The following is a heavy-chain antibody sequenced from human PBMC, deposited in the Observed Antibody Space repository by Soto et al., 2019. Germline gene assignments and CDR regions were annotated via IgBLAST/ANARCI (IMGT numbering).Heavy chain of an antibody. V-gene: IGHV4-28*03. CDR3: ARAGDYYYYGMDV. Sequence: SETLSLTCAVSGYSISSSNWWGWIRQPPGKGLEWIGYIYYSGSTYYNPSLKSRVTMSVDTSKNQFSLKLSSVTAVDTAVYYCARAGDYYYYGMDVWGQGTTVTVSS. CDR1: GYSISSSNW. J-gene: IGHJ6*02. CDR2: IYYSGST.